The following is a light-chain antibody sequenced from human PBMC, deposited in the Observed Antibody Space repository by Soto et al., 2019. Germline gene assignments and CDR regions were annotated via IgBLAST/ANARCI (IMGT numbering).Light chain of an antibody. V-gene: IGKV3-20*01. CDR2: GAS. CDR3: QQYGISPRT. J-gene: IGKJ1*01. CDR1: QSVSGSS. Sequence: EIVLTQSPGTLSLSPGERATLSCRASQSVSGSSLAWYQQRPGQAPGLLIYGASSRATGIPDRFSGSGSGTDFTLTITRLEPEDFAVYYCQQYGISPRTFGQGTKVDIK.